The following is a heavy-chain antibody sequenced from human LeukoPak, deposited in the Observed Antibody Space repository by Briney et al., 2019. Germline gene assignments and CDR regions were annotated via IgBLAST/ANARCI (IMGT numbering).Heavy chain of an antibody. CDR2: MNPNSGGT. Sequence: ASVKVSCKASGYTFTSYDINWVRQATGQGLEWMGWMNPNSGGTNYAQKFQGRVTMTRDTSISTAYMELSRLRSDDTAVYYCAKVGATEYYFDYWGQGTLVTVSS. J-gene: IGHJ4*02. V-gene: IGHV1-2*02. CDR3: AKVGATEYYFDY. D-gene: IGHD1-26*01. CDR1: GYTFTSYD.